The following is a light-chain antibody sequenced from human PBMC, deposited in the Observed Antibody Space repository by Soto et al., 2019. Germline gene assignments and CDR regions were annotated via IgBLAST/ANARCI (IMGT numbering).Light chain of an antibody. V-gene: IGKV1-39*01. CDR1: QSISSY. J-gene: IGKJ5*01. CDR3: QQSYSTSIT. Sequence: DIQMTQTPSSLSASIGDRVTITCRASQSISSYLNWYHQRPGKAPKLLIYAASSLQRGVPSRFSGSGSGTDFTLTISSLQPEDFATYYWQQSYSTSITFGQGTRLEIK. CDR2: AAS.